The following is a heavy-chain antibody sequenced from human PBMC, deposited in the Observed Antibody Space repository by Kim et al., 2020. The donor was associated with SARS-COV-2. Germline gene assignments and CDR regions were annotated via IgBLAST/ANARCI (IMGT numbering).Heavy chain of an antibody. D-gene: IGHD3-10*01. CDR1: GFDFSSCS. V-gene: IGHV3-48*02. CDR2: ISSGSSSV. Sequence: GGSLRHSCAASGFDFSSCSMNWVRQAPGKGLEWVAFISSGSSSVFYADSVKGRFTVSRDNAKNSLFLHMNSLRDEDAAVYYCARDDPNYYYGSGSYPPSDYWGQGSLVTVSS. CDR3: ARDDPNYYYGSGSYPPSDY. J-gene: IGHJ4*02.